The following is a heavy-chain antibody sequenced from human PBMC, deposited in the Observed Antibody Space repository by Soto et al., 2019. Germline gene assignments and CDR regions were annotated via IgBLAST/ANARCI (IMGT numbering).Heavy chain of an antibody. CDR2: ISSNGGST. J-gene: IGHJ6*03. CDR3: ASDGYYYGSGSRSNYYYYMDV. Sequence: GGSLRLSCAASGLTFSSYAMNWVRQAPGKGLEYVSGISSNGGSTYYANSVKGRFIISRDNSKNTLYLQMGSLRAEDMAVYYCASDGYYYGSGSRSNYYYYMDVWGKGTTVTVSS. CDR1: GLTFSSYA. V-gene: IGHV3-64*01. D-gene: IGHD3-10*01.